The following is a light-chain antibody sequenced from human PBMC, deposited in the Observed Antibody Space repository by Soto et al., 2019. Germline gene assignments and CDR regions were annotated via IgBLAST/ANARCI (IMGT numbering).Light chain of an antibody. Sequence: DIRMTQSPSTLSASVGDSVTITCRASQKVSPWLAWYQPKAGKAPKLLIYDVSSLKRGVPSRFSGSGSGTEFTLTISSLQSDDFATYYCQQYDSYWGTFGQGTKVEFK. CDR1: QKVSPW. V-gene: IGKV1-5*01. CDR3: QQYDSYWGT. CDR2: DVS. J-gene: IGKJ1*01.